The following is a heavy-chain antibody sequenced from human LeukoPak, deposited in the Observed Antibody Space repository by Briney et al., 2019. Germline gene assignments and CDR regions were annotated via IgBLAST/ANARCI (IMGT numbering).Heavy chain of an antibody. V-gene: IGHV4-59*11. CDR2: IYTGWTT. D-gene: IGHD6-19*01. Sequence: SETLSLTCTVSGGSTRSHFWSWIRQSPGEGLEWIGNIYTGWTTNYNPSLKSGVTISIDTSKNQLSLHLASVTAADTAVYYCTKATKWLAFDDWGRGTLVTVSS. CDR1: GGSTRSHF. J-gene: IGHJ4*02. CDR3: TKATKWLAFDD.